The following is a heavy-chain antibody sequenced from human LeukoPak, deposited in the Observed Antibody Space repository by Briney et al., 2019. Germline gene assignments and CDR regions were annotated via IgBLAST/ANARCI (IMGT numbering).Heavy chain of an antibody. Sequence: SETLSLTCTVSGGSVSSGSYYWSWIRQPPGKGLEWIGSIYYSGSTYYNPSLKSRVTISVDTSKNQFSLKLSSVTAADTAVYYCAKTTTSNPYYFDYWGQGTLVTVSS. J-gene: IGHJ4*02. D-gene: IGHD4-11*01. CDR2: IYYSGST. V-gene: IGHV4-39*01. CDR3: AKTTTSNPYYFDY. CDR1: GGSVSSGSYY.